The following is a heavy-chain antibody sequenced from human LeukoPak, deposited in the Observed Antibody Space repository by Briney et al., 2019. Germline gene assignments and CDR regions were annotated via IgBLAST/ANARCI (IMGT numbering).Heavy chain of an antibody. CDR3: ARDLRLRLRELSLYYFDY. CDR2: IWYDGSNE. CDR1: GFTFSSYG. V-gene: IGHV3-33*01. J-gene: IGHJ4*02. D-gene: IGHD3-16*02. Sequence: GGSLRLSCAASGFTFSSYGMHWVRQAPGKGLEWVAVIWYDGSNEYYADSVKGRFTISRDNSKNTLYLQMNSLRAEDTAVYYCARDLRLRLRELSLYYFDYWGQGTLVTVSS.